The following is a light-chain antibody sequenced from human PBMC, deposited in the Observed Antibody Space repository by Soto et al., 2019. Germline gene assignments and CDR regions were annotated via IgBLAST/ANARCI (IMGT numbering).Light chain of an antibody. Sequence: IVLTQSPCTLSLSPGERATLSCRATQSITGGSLAWYQQKPGQVPRLLIYGASIRATGIPDRFSGGGSGTDFTLTISRLEPEDFAVYYCQQYSSSPRTFGGGTKVDIK. CDR2: GAS. V-gene: IGKV3-20*01. J-gene: IGKJ4*01. CDR3: QQYSSSPRT. CDR1: QSITGGS.